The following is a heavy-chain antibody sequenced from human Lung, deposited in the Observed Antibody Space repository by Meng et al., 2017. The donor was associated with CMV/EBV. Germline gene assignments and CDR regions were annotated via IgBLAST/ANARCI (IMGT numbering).Heavy chain of an antibody. D-gene: IGHD3-22*01. CDR1: GFTFSSSV. CDR2: ISTDGSAK. J-gene: IGHJ4*02. V-gene: IGHV3-30*03. Sequence: GGSLRLSCVDSGFTFSSSVFHWVRQAPGRGLEWVAAISTDGSAKHYADSVKDRFTVSRDNSKNTLYLQMNSLRVEDTAVFYCAREGGSSGHFGCFDDWGRGTLVTVSS. CDR3: AREGGSSGHFGCFDD.